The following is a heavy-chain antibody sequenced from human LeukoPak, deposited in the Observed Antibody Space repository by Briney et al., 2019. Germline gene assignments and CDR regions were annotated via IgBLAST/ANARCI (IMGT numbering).Heavy chain of an antibody. CDR2: IYHSGST. Sequence: KPSETLSLTCTVSGYSISSGYYWGWIRQPPGKGLEWIGSIYHSGSTYYNPSLKSRVTISVDTSKNQFSLKLSSVTAADTAVYYCARQVSARGFDPWGQGTLVTVSS. CDR3: ARQVSARGFDP. D-gene: IGHD6-6*01. CDR1: GYSISSGYY. V-gene: IGHV4-38-2*02. J-gene: IGHJ5*02.